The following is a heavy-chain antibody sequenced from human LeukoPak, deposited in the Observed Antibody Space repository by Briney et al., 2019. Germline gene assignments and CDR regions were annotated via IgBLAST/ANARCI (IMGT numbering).Heavy chain of an antibody. Sequence: ASVKVSCKATSRISWVRQAPGQGLEWMGWIGTYGGVTYYAQKFQGRITVTTDTSTSTVYMELRNLRSDDKAVYYCARDLWNFYDDSGYNRDFDSWGQGTLVTVSS. CDR3: ARDLWNFYDDSGYNRDFDS. CDR1: TSR. V-gene: IGHV1-18*01. J-gene: IGHJ5*01. CDR2: IGTYGGVT. D-gene: IGHD3-22*01.